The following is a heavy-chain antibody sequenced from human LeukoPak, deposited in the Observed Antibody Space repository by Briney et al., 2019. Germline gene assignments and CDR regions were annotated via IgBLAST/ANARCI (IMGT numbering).Heavy chain of an antibody. CDR2: IWYDGSNK. CDR1: GFTFSSYG. D-gene: IGHD1-26*01. J-gene: IGHJ4*02. V-gene: IGHV3-33*01. CDR3: AGDRGIVGATLDY. Sequence: GGSLRLSCAASGFTFSSYGMHWVRQAPGKGLEWVAVIWYDGSNKYYADSVKGRFTISRDNSKNTLYLQMNSLRAEDTAVYYCAGDRGIVGATLDYWGQGTLVTVSS.